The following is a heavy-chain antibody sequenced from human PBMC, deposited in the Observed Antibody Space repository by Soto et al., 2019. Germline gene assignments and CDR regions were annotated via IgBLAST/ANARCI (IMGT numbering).Heavy chain of an antibody. CDR3: ARDPLYGSGSYRPMDV. D-gene: IGHD3-10*01. V-gene: IGHV3-33*01. J-gene: IGHJ6*04. CDR2: IWYDGSNK. Sequence: GGSLRLSCAASGFTFSSYGMHWVRQAPGKGLEWVAVIWYDGSNKYYADSVKGRFTISRDNSKNTLYLQMNSLRAEDTAVYYCARDPLYGSGSYRPMDVWGKGTTVTVSS. CDR1: GFTFSSYG.